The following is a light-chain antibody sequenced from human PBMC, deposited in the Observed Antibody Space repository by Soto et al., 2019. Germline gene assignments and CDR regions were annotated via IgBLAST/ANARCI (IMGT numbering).Light chain of an antibody. CDR3: CSYTASDLWV. CDR1: SSDVGNYNY. Sequence: QSALTQPRSVSGSPGQSVTISCTGTSSDVGNYNYVSWYQQHPGKAPKLMISAVTQRPSGVPDRFSGSKSGNTASLTISGLQADDEADYFCCSYTASDLWVFGGGTKLTVL. J-gene: IGLJ3*02. CDR2: AVT. V-gene: IGLV2-11*01.